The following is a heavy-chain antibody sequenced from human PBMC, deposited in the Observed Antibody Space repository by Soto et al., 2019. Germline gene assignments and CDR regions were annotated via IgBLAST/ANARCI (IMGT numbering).Heavy chain of an antibody. J-gene: IGHJ6*02. CDR3: ARGPRWLQFVHYYYYGMDV. CDR1: SGSIIIASW. Sequence: SLDCAVSSGSIIIASWLALIRQSPGAGLVWIGSIYHSGTTYYNPSLESRVTISVDTSKNQFSLKLSSVTAADTAVYYCARGPRWLQFVHYYYYGMDVWGQGTKVTVSS. CDR2: IYHSGTT. V-gene: IGHV4-38-2*01. D-gene: IGHD5-12*01.